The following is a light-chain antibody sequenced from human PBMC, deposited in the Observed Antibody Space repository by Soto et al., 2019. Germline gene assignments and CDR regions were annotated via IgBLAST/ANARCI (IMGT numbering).Light chain of an antibody. CDR2: SNN. J-gene: IGLJ3*02. CDR1: RSNIAANT. Sequence: QSVLTQPPSESGAPGQRVTISCSGSRSNIAANTVNWYQQFPGTAPKLLIYSNNQRPSGVPDRFSGSKSGTSASLAISGLQSVDESDYYCAAWDDSLNGPVFGGGTKLTVL. CDR3: AAWDDSLNGPV. V-gene: IGLV1-44*01.